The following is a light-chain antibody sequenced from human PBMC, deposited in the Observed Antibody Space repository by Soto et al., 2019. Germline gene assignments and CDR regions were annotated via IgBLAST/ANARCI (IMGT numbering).Light chain of an antibody. CDR2: TLS. V-gene: IGKV2-40*01. CDR3: MRRIACPLT. Sequence: DIVMTQNPLSLPVTPGEPASISCRSSQSLLDSDNGNIYLDWYLQKPGQSPQHLIYTLSYRASGVPDRFSCSGSGTDFTLNIIRVDSRDVGVYYLMRRIACPLTFGRGTKLEI. CDR1: QSLLDSDNGNIY. J-gene: IGKJ2*01.